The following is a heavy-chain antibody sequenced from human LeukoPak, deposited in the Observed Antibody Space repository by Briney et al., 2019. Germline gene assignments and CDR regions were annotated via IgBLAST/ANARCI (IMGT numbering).Heavy chain of an antibody. J-gene: IGHJ1*01. CDR2: ITPLFGTA. V-gene: IGHV1-69*13. CDR1: GGTFSKYT. Sequence: ASVKVSCKASGGTFSKYTISWVRQRPGQGLEWMGGITPLFGTANYAQKFQGRVTITADESASTAYMELSSLRSEDTAVYYCARDSSDIRSLTAHWGQGTLVTVSS. CDR3: ARDSSDIRSLTAH. D-gene: IGHD2-15*01.